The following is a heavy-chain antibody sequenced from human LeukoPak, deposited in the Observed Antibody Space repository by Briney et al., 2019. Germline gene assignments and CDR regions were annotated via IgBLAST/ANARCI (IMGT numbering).Heavy chain of an antibody. D-gene: IGHD6-6*01. J-gene: IGHJ4*02. CDR3: ARDMTPQSIAVRLDFDY. V-gene: IGHV3-21*01. CDR2: ISSSSSYI. Sequence: GGSLRLSCAASGFTFSSYSMNGVRQAPGKGREWVSSISSSSSYIYYADSVKGRFTISRDNAKNSLYLQMNSLRDEDTAVYYCARDMTPQSIAVRLDFDYWGPGTLVTVSS. CDR1: GFTFSSYS.